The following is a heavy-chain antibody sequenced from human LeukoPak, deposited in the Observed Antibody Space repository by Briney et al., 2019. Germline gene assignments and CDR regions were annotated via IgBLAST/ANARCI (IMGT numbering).Heavy chain of an antibody. CDR2: ISGSGTYI. CDR3: ARVGYTNSFGYYYYYMDV. D-gene: IGHD4-11*01. CDR1: GFTFSSYS. J-gene: IGHJ6*03. V-gene: IGHV3-21*01. Sequence: GGSLRFSCAASGFTFSSYSMNWVRQAPGKGLEWVSSISGSGTYIYYADSVQGRFTISRDNAKNSLYLQMNSLRAEDTAVYYCARVGYTNSFGYYYYYMDVWAKGTMVTVSS.